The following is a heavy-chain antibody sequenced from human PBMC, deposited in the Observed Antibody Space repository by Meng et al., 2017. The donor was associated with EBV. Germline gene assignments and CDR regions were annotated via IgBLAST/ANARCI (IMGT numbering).Heavy chain of an antibody. CDR2: IYYTGST. CDR3: ARGHYTNYPRWFDP. D-gene: IGHD4-11*01. CDR1: GGSVNNESYY. V-gene: IGHV4-61*01. Sequence: QVQLQESGPGLVTPSGXLSLTCTVSGGSVNNESYYWGWIRQPPGKGLEYIGYIYYTGSTNYNSSLKSRVTISLDKSKNQFSLKLTSLTAADTAIYYCARGHYTNYPRWFDPWGQGTLVTVSS. J-gene: IGHJ5*02.